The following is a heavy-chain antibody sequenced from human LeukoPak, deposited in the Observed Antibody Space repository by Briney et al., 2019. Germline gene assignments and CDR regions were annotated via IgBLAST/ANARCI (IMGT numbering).Heavy chain of an antibody. V-gene: IGHV3-48*02. Sequence: QPGGSLRLSCAASGFTFSSYSMNWVRQAPGKGLEWVSYISSSSGTMFYADSVKGRFTISRDNAKNSLYLQMNSLRDEDTAVYYCARDLCSGGSCYLLWGQGTLVTVSS. D-gene: IGHD2-15*01. J-gene: IGHJ4*02. CDR2: ISSSSGTM. CDR1: GFTFSSYS. CDR3: ARDLCSGGSCYLL.